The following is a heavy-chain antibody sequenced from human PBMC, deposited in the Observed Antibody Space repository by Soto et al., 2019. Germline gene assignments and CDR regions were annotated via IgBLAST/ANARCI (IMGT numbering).Heavy chain of an antibody. CDR1: GGTFRSYA. Sequence: QVQLVQSGAEVKKPGSSVKVSCKASGGTFRSYAIRWVRQAPGQGLEGMGGIIPIFGTANYAQKYQGRVTITADESTSTAYMELISLRSEYTAVYYWARDAESASEWGQGTLVTVSS. CDR3: ARDAESASE. CDR2: IIPIFGTA. J-gene: IGHJ4*02. V-gene: IGHV1-69*12.